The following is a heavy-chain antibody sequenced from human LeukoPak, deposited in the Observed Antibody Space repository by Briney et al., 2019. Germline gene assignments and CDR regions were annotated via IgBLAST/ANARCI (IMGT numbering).Heavy chain of an antibody. Sequence: ESLKISCKASGYDFTTSWIGWVRQMPGKGLEWMGIIYPGDFDTRYSPSFQGQVTISADKSINTAYLQWSSLRASDTAMYYCAKPGHQWGRVDVWGKGTTVTVSS. J-gene: IGHJ6*04. V-gene: IGHV5-51*01. CDR1: GYDFTTSW. CDR3: AKPGHQWGRVDV. D-gene: IGHD1-26*01. CDR2: IYPGDFDT.